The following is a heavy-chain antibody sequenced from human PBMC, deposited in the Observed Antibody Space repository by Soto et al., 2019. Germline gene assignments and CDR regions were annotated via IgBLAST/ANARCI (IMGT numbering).Heavy chain of an antibody. CDR1: WLPHHNKGKC. V-gene: IGHV2-70*11. D-gene: IGHD1-7*01. J-gene: IGHJ4*02. CDR2: IDWDDDK. Sequence: PKQSLAKDCKFLWLPHHNKGKCVKWIRQPPGKALEWLARIDWDDDKYYSTSLKTRLTISKDTSKNQVVLTMTNMDPVDTAMYYCARITGNTFGEEYFDYWGQGTLVTVSS. CDR3: ARITGNTFGEEYFDY.